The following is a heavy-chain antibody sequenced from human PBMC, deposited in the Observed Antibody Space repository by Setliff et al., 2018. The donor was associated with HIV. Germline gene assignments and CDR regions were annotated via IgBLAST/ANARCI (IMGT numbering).Heavy chain of an antibody. Sequence: ASVKVSCKASGYTFTGYFIHWVRQAPGQGLGWMGRINPNTGDTNYAQKLQDRVTMTRDTSISTAYMELSRLTSDDTAVYYCARDIGDTATPDYWGQGTLVTVSS. J-gene: IGHJ4*02. V-gene: IGHV1-2*06. CDR1: GYTFTGYF. CDR3: ARDIGDTATPDY. D-gene: IGHD5-18*01. CDR2: INPNTGDT.